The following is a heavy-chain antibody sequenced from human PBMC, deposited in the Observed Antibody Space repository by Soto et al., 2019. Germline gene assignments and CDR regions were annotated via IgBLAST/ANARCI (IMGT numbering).Heavy chain of an antibody. CDR2: MSPEVTTI. Sequence: PGGSLRLSCAASGFTLSNYWMHWARQAPGKGLLWVSRMSPEVTTISYADSVKGRFTISRDNARDTLHLEMNSLRADDTAVYYCGRGAYGDPVDFWGQGTLVTVYS. CDR3: GRGAYGDPVDF. CDR1: GFTLSNYW. V-gene: IGHV3-74*01. J-gene: IGHJ4*02. D-gene: IGHD4-17*01.